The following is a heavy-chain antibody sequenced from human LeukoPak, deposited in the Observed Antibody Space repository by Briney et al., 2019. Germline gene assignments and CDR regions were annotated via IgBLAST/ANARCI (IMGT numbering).Heavy chain of an antibody. CDR1: GFTFSNAW. CDR2: IKSKTDGGTT. D-gene: IGHD1-26*01. J-gene: IGHJ4*02. Sequence: GGSLRLSCAASGFTFSNAWMSWVRQAPGKGLEWVGRIKSKTDGGTTDYAAPVKGRFTISRDDSKNTLYLQMNSLKTEVTAVDYGTNESARANVVGATHFDYWGQGTLVTVSS. CDR3: TNESARANVVGATHFDY. V-gene: IGHV3-15*01.